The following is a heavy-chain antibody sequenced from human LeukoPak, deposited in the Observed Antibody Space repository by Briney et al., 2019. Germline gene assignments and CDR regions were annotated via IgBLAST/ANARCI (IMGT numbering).Heavy chain of an antibody. Sequence: RPGGSLRLSCAASGFTFSHYGIHWVRQAPGKGLEWVSSISSSSSYIYYADSVKGRFTISRDNAKNSLYLQMNSLRAEDTAVYYCARAAGLLVPDYWGQGTLVTVSS. V-gene: IGHV3-21*01. CDR3: ARAAGLLVPDY. D-gene: IGHD6-13*01. J-gene: IGHJ4*02. CDR1: GFTFSHYG. CDR2: ISSSSSYI.